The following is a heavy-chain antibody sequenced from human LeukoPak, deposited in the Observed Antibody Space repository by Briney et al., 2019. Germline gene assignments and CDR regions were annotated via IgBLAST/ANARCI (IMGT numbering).Heavy chain of an antibody. J-gene: IGHJ3*02. CDR2: ISSSSSYI. D-gene: IGHD3-10*01. Sequence: GGSLRLSCAASGFTFSSYSMNWVRQAPGKGLEWVSSISSSSSYIYYADSVMGRFTISRDNAKNSLYLQMNSLRAEDTAVYYCARDRVGEAFDIWGQGTMVTVSS. CDR3: ARDRVGEAFDI. V-gene: IGHV3-21*01. CDR1: GFTFSSYS.